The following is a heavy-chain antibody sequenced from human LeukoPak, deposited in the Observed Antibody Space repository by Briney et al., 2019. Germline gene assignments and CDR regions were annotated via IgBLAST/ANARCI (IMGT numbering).Heavy chain of an antibody. D-gene: IGHD3-16*01. Sequence: GGSLRLSCAASGFTFSSYAMHWVRQAPGKGLEWVAVISYDGSNKYYADSVKGRFTISRDNSKNTLYLQMNSLRAEDTAVYYCARANYDYYGMDVWGQGTTVTVSS. J-gene: IGHJ6*02. CDR1: GFTFSSYA. CDR2: ISYDGSNK. V-gene: IGHV3-30*04. CDR3: ARANYDYYGMDV.